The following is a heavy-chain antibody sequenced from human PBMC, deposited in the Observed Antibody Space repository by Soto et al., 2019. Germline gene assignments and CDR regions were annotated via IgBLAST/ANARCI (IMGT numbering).Heavy chain of an antibody. D-gene: IGHD3-16*01. CDR3: ARWGTTGGLDV. CDR1: GFTFRSYV. J-gene: IGHJ4*02. CDR2: TSYDGRDK. Sequence: QVQLVESGGGVVQPGTSLRVSCVGSGFTFRSYVIHWVRQAPGKGLGWVALTSYDGRDKYYVDSVRGRFTISRDNSRNTVDLQMDSLKLEDTALYYCARWGTTGGLDVWGQGTLVSVSS. V-gene: IGHV3-30*19.